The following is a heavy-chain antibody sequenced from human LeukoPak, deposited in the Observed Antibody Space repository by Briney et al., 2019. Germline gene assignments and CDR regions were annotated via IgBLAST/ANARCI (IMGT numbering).Heavy chain of an antibody. CDR1: GGSISSYY. Sequence: SETLSLTCTVSGGSISSYYWSWIRQPAGKGLEWIGRIYTSGSTNYNPSLKSRVTMSVDTSKNQFSLELSSVTAADTAVYYCARGSSSWFDWYFDLWGRGTLVTVSS. CDR2: IYTSGST. J-gene: IGHJ2*01. D-gene: IGHD6-13*01. V-gene: IGHV4-4*07. CDR3: ARGSSSWFDWYFDL.